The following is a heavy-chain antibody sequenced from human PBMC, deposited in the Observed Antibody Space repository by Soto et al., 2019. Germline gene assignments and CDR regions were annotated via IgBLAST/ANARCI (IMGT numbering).Heavy chain of an antibody. CDR1: GFTFNSYA. V-gene: IGHV3-30-3*01. CDR3: ARDRLFDSNTYYYNYGMDV. J-gene: IGHJ6*02. Sequence: LRLSCAASGFTFNSYAMQWVRQAPVNGLEWVAVISYGGGDKYYADSVKVRFTISRDNSKNTLYLQMNSLRADDTAVYYCARDRLFDSNTYYYNYGMDVWGQGTTVTVSS. CDR2: ISYGGGDK. D-gene: IGHD3-22*01.